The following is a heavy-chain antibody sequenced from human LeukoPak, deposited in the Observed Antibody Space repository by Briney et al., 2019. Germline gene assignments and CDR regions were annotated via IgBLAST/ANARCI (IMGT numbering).Heavy chain of an antibody. Sequence: PGGSLRLSCAASGFTFSSYAMHWVRQAPGKGLEWVAVISYDGSNKYYADSVKGRFTISRDNSKNTLYLQMNSLRAEDTAVYYCARGAWLVVKGDYDFDYWGQGTLVTVSS. V-gene: IGHV3-30-3*01. CDR3: ARGAWLVVKGDYDFDY. D-gene: IGHD2-21*01. CDR1: GFTFSSYA. J-gene: IGHJ4*02. CDR2: ISYDGSNK.